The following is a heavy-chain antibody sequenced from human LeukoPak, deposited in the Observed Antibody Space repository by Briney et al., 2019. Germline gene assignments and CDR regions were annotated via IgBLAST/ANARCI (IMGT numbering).Heavy chain of an antibody. CDR2: IIPIFGTA. CDR3: HHHNWNYAS. CDR1: GGTFSSYA. D-gene: IGHD1-7*01. Sequence: GASVKVSCKASGGTFSSYAISWVRQAPGQGLKWMGGIIPIFGTANYAQKFHGRVTITTDESTSTAYMELSSLRSEDTAVYYCHHHNWNYASWGQGTLVTVSS. V-gene: IGHV1-69*05. J-gene: IGHJ4*02.